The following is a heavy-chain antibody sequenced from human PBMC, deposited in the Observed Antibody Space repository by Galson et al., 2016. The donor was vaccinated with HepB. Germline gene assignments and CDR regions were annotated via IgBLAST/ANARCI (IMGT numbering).Heavy chain of an antibody. Sequence: SETLSLTCTVSGGSIKNNTYYWGWIRQPPGKGLEWIGNIYYSGSAYYNPSLKSRVTLSVDTSKNQFSLNLTSVTAADTAVYYCARMRDYLYFDLWGQGTLVTVSS. CDR2: IYYSGSA. J-gene: IGHJ4*02. CDR1: GGSIKNNTYY. CDR3: ARMRDYLYFDL. V-gene: IGHV4-39*01. D-gene: IGHD4-11*01.